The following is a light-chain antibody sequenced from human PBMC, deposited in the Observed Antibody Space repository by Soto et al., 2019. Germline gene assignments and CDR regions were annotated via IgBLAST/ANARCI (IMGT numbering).Light chain of an antibody. CDR3: QQYNNWPFS. Sequence: EIVMTQSPATLSVSPGERATLSCRASQSFSSNFAWYQLKRGQPPRLLIYDISTRATGVPARFSGSGSGTEFTLTISGLQSEDFALYFCQQYNNWPFSFGQGTRLEI. CDR1: QSFSSN. CDR2: DIS. V-gene: IGKV3-15*01. J-gene: IGKJ5*01.